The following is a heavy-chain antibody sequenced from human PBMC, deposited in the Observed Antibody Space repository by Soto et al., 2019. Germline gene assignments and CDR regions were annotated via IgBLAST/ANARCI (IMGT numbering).Heavy chain of an antibody. CDR3: ARIWLDFVVVRIPSAWGVNDN. Sequence: PGESLKISCKGSGYTFTNYWIGWVRQMPGKGLEWMGSIYPGDSDIRYSPSFEGHVTISADKSISTAYLQMNSLRAEDTAVYYCARIWLDFVVVRIPSAWGVNDNWGQGTLVTVSS. V-gene: IGHV5-51*01. D-gene: IGHD2-15*01. J-gene: IGHJ4*02. CDR2: IYPGDSDI. CDR1: GYTFTNYW.